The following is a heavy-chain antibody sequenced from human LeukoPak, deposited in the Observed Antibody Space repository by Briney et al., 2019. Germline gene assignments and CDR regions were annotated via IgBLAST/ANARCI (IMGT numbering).Heavy chain of an antibody. V-gene: IGHV3-30*02. CDR1: GVILNTYG. D-gene: IGHD3-22*01. CDR3: AKDGDDCIDF. J-gene: IGHJ4*02. Sequence: GGSLRLSCVASGVILNTYGMHWVRQAPGKGLEWVAFIRYDGGNQYYADSVKGRFTISRDNSKNTMSLQMNSLRAEDTAVYYCAKDGDDCIDFWGQGALVTVSS. CDR2: IRYDGGNQ.